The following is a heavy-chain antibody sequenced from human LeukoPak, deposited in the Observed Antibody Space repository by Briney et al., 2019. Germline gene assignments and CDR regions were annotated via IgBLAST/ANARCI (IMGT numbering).Heavy chain of an antibody. CDR1: GFTFTNYG. CDR2: ISYDGITN. CDR3: AKKAAPVSAIRAGFDY. V-gene: IGHV3-30*18. J-gene: IGHJ4*02. Sequence: PGGSLRFSCSASGFTFTNYGMHWVRQAPGKGLEWVAVISYDGITNYYADSVKGRFTVSRDNSENTLYLQMNSLRPDDTAVYYCAKKAAPVSAIRAGFDYWGQGTLVTVSS. D-gene: IGHD2-21*01.